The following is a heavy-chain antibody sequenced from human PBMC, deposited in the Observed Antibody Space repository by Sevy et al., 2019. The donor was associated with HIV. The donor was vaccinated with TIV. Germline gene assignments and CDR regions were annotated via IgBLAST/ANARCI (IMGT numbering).Heavy chain of an antibody. CDR1: GFTFSTYT. J-gene: IGHJ5*02. Sequence: GGSLRLSCEASGFTFSTYTMHWVRQAPGKGLEWVSSITRSTNTLYYAHSVRGRFTISRDNAKSSLYLEMNGLRDEDTAVYYCAREAYYYDSREENWFDPWGQGTLVTVSS. V-gene: IGHV3-48*02. D-gene: IGHD3-22*01. CDR2: ITRSTNTL. CDR3: AREAYYYDSREENWFDP.